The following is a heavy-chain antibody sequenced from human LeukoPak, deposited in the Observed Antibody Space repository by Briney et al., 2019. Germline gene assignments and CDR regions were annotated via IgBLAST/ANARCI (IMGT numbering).Heavy chain of an antibody. CDR3: ASRSGYANDY. Sequence: GGSLRLSCAASGFTASSNYMSWVRHVPGKGLEWVSVIYIGGSTYYADAVKGRFTISRDNSKNTLYLQMNSLRAEDTAVYYCASRSGYANDYWGQGTLVTVSS. J-gene: IGHJ4*02. CDR1: GFTASSNY. CDR2: IYIGGST. D-gene: IGHD5-12*01. V-gene: IGHV3-66*01.